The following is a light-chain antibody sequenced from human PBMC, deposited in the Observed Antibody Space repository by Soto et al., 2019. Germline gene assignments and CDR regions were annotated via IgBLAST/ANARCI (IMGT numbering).Light chain of an antibody. CDR1: QSVSSN. J-gene: IGKJ3*01. Sequence: EIVMTQSPATLSVSPGERATLSCRASQSVSSNLAWYQQKPGQAPRLLIYGASTRATAIPARFSGSGAGTAFTLTISSLQSEDVAVYYCQQYNNWPPFTFGPGTKVDIK. V-gene: IGKV3-15*01. CDR3: QQYNNWPPFT. CDR2: GAS.